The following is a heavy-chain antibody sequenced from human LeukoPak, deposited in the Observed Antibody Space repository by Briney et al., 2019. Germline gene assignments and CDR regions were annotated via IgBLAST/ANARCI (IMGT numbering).Heavy chain of an antibody. CDR2: ISYDGSNK. Sequence: GGSLRLSCAASGFTFSSYGIHWVRQAPGKGLEWVAVISYDGSNKYYADSVKGRFTISRDNSKNTLYLQMNSLRVEDTAVYYCTSWGDTTAEYFQRWGQGTLVTVSS. CDR1: GFTFSSYG. D-gene: IGHD7-27*01. V-gene: IGHV3-30*03. J-gene: IGHJ1*01. CDR3: TSWGDTTAEYFQR.